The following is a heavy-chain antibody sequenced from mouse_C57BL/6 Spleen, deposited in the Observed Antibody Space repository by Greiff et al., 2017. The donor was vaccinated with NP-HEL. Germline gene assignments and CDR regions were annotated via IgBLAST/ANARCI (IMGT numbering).Heavy chain of an antibody. CDR2: IDPSDSYT. Sequence: QVQLQQPGAELVMPGASVKLSCKASGYTFTSYWMHWVKQRPGQGLEWIGEIDPSDSYTNYNQKFKGKSTLTVDKSSSTAYMQLSSLTSEDSAVYYCARYGGYYYGIYYFDYWGQGTTLTVSS. CDR3: ARYGGYYYGIYYFDY. V-gene: IGHV1-69*01. CDR1: GYTFTSYW. D-gene: IGHD1-1*01. J-gene: IGHJ2*01.